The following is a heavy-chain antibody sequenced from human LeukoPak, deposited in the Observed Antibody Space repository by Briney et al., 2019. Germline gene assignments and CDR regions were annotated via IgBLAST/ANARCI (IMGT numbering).Heavy chain of an antibody. Sequence: GGSLRLSCAASGFTVSSNYMSWVRQAPGKGLEWVSVIYSGGSTYYADSVKGRFTISRDNSKNTPYLQMNSLRAEDTAVYYCARVRKYSSSWYLDYWGQGTLVTVSS. CDR3: ARVRKYSSSWYLDY. D-gene: IGHD6-13*01. J-gene: IGHJ4*02. CDR2: IYSGGST. V-gene: IGHV3-53*01. CDR1: GFTVSSNY.